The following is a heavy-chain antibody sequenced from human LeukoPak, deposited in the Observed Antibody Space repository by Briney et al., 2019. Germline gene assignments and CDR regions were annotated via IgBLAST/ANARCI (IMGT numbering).Heavy chain of an antibody. CDR3: ARSYDILTGYTSYFDP. CDR2: ISSSGSTI. Sequence: GGSLRLSCAASGFTFSSYEMNWVRQAPGKGLEWVSYISSSGSTIYYADSVKGRFTISRDNAKNSLYLQMNSLRAEDTAVYYCARSYDILTGYTSYFDPWGQGTLVTVSS. CDR1: GFTFSSYE. V-gene: IGHV3-48*03. J-gene: IGHJ4*02. D-gene: IGHD3-9*01.